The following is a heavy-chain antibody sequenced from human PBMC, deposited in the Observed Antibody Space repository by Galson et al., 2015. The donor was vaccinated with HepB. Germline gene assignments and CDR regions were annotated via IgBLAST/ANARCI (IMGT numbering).Heavy chain of an antibody. CDR2: IWFNGEKK. D-gene: IGHD3-10*01. CDR1: GFGFSDYG. CDR3: ARDRNYGSGVQARTFNY. J-gene: IGHJ4*02. V-gene: IGHV3-33*08. Sequence: SLRLSCAGSGFGFSDYGMHWVRQAPGKGLEWVAIIWFNGEKKFYADSVRGRFTVSRDNSRNTLDLQMNSLRVDDTAVYYCARDRNYGSGVQARTFNYWGQGVLVTVSS.